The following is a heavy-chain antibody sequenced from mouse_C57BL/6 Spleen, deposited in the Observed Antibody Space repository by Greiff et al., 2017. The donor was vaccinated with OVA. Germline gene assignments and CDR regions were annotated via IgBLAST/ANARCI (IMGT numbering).Heavy chain of an antibody. V-gene: IGHV1-52*01. Sequence: QVQLKQPGAELVRPGSSVKLSCKASGYTFTSYWMHWVKQRPIQGLEWIGNIDPSDSETHYNQKFKDKATLTVDKSSSTAYMQLSSLTSEDSAVYYCALGRGNYYAMDYWGQGTSVTVSS. CDR1: GYTFTSYW. J-gene: IGHJ4*01. D-gene: IGHD4-1*01. CDR3: ALGRGNYYAMDY. CDR2: IDPSDSET.